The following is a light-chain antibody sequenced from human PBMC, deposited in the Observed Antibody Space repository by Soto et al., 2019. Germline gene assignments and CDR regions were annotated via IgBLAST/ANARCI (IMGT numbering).Light chain of an antibody. Sequence: EIVMTQSPATLSVSPGEGVTLSCSASQRVNSNLAWYQQRPGQVPRVLIYGASTRATGIPGRFSGSGSGTEFTITIISLKSGDFAVYYCKQYNRWFFFGGGTKVEIK. CDR1: QRVNSN. CDR3: KQYNRWFF. J-gene: IGKJ4*01. V-gene: IGKV3-15*01. CDR2: GAS.